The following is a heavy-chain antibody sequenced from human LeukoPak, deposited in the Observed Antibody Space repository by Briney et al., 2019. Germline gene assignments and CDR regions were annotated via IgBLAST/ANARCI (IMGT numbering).Heavy chain of an antibody. Sequence: PGGSLRLSCAATGLAVTTEWMHWVRQAPGKGLVWVSGVNRDGSIRYYADSVKGRFTISRDDAKKTLYLQMNSLRDEDTALYYCTSALNINIHYWGQGTLVTVSS. CDR3: TSALNINIHY. D-gene: IGHD1/OR15-1a*01. V-gene: IGHV3-74*01. CDR1: GLAVTTEW. J-gene: IGHJ4*02. CDR2: VNRDGSIR.